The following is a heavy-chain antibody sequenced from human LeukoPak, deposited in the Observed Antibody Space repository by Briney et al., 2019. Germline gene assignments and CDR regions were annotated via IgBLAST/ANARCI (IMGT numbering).Heavy chain of an antibody. D-gene: IGHD6-19*01. V-gene: IGHV3-73*01. CDR1: GFTFSGSA. CDR2: IRSKANSYAT. CDR3: TSSIAVAGSQNFDY. J-gene: IGHJ4*02. Sequence: GGSLRLPCAASGFTFSGSAMPWVRQASGKGLEWVGRIRSKANSYATAYAASVKGRFTISRDDSKNTAYLQMNSLKTEDTAVYYCTSSIAVAGSQNFDYWGQGTLVTVSS.